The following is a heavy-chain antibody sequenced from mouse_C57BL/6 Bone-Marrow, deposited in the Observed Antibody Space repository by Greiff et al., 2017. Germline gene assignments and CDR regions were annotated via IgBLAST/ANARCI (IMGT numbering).Heavy chain of an antibody. D-gene: IGHD2-4*01. V-gene: IGHV1-64*01. CDR2: MHPNGGSP. CDR3: ARTCEYDDCTMDD. CDR1: GYTFTNYW. Sequence: QVLLQQPGAELVKPGASVKLSCKASGYTFTNYWMHWVKQRPGQGLEWIGMMHPNGGSPDYNEKFKSEATLSVDKSSRTAYMELSSLTSEDSAVEVCARTCEYDDCTMDDWGQGTSVTVSS. J-gene: IGHJ4*01.